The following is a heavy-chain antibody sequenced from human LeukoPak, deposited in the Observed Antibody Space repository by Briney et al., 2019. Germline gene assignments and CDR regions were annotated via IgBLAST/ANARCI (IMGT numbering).Heavy chain of an antibody. D-gene: IGHD3-10*01. CDR1: GYTFTSYG. CDR3: ARVAMVRGVMSWFDP. J-gene: IGHJ5*02. CDR2: ISAYNGNT. V-gene: IGHV1-18*01. Sequence: ASVKVSCKASGYTFTSYGISWVRRAPGQGLEWMGWISAYNGNTNYAQKFQGRVTITADESTSTAYMELSSLRSEDTAVYYCARVAMVRGVMSWFDPWGQGTLVTVSS.